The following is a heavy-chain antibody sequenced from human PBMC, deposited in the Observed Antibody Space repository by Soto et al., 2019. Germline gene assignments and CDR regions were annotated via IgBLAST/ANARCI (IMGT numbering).Heavy chain of an antibody. CDR2: ISYDGSNK. J-gene: IGHJ6*02. CDR1: GFTFSSYG. D-gene: IGHD2-15*01. Sequence: GESLKISCAASGFTFSSYGMHWVRQAPGKGLEWVAVISYDGSNKYYADSVKGRFTISRDNSKNTLYLQMNSLRAEATAVYYCAIPTPPPYCSGGSCSYYYYGMDVWGQGTTVTVSS. CDR3: AIPTPPPYCSGGSCSYYYYGMDV. V-gene: IGHV3-30*03.